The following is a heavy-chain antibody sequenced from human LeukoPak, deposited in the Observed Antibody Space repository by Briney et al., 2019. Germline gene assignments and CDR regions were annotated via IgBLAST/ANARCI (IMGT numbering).Heavy chain of an antibody. CDR2: IYPGDSDT. J-gene: IGHJ5*02. D-gene: IGHD6-13*01. V-gene: IGHV5-51*01. Sequence: GESLKISCKGSGYSFTSYWIGWVRQMPGKGLEWMGIIYPGDSDTRYSPSFQGQVTISADKSISTAYLQWGSLKASDTAMYYCARHVTAIAGAASWFDPWGQGTLVTVSS. CDR3: ARHVTAIAGAASWFDP. CDR1: GYSFTSYW.